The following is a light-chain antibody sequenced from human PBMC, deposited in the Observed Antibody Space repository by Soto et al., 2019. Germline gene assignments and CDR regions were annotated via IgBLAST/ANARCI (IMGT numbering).Light chain of an antibody. CDR1: SSDVGGYHY. V-gene: IGLV2-14*01. CDR2: DVS. J-gene: IGLJ1*01. Sequence: QSALTQPATVSGSPGQSITISCTGTSSDVGGYHYVSWYQQHPGKAPKLMIYDVSNRPSGVSNRFSGSKSGNTASLTISGLQAADEADYYCSSYTSSSTYVFGTGTKLTVL. CDR3: SSYTSSSTYV.